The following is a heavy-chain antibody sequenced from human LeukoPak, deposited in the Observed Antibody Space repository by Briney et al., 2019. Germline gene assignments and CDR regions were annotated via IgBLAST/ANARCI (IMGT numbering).Heavy chain of an antibody. CDR2: INDSGST. J-gene: IGHJ6*02. V-gene: IGHV4-34*01. D-gene: IGHD4-17*01. CDR1: GGSFSDYY. Sequence: SETLSLTCAVYGGSFSDYYWSWLRQPPGKGLEWIGEINDSGSTKYNPPLESRVTISVDTSKNQFSLKLSSVTAADTAVYYCARGPKTTVTTFKTFYYNGMDVWGQGTTVTVSS. CDR3: ARGPKTTVTTFKTFYYNGMDV.